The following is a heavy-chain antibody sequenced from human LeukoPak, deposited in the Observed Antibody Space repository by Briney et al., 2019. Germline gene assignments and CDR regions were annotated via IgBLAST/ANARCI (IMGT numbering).Heavy chain of an antibody. Sequence: SETLSLTCTVSGGSISSSSYYWGWIRQPPGKGLEWIGSIYYSGSTYYNPSLKSRVTISVDTSKNQFSLKLSSATAADTAVYYCARRHLPACSGGSCYSRSYAFDIWGQGTMVTVSS. V-gene: IGHV4-39*01. CDR1: GGSISSSSYY. D-gene: IGHD2-15*01. CDR2: IYYSGST. J-gene: IGHJ3*02. CDR3: ARRHLPACSGGSCYSRSYAFDI.